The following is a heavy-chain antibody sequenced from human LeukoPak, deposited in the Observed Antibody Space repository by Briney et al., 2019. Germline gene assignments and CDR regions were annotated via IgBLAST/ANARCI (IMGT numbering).Heavy chain of an antibody. CDR2: IFYSGST. D-gene: IGHD2-15*01. J-gene: IGHJ4*02. CDR1: GGSISTSSYY. Sequence: PSETLSLTCTVSGGSISTSSYYWGWVRQPPGKGLEWIGNIFYSGSTYYSPSLKSRVTISLDTSKNQFSLKLSSVTAADTAVYYCARNSCSGGSCYENRGYFDYWGQGTLVTVSS. CDR3: ARNSCSGGSCYENRGYFDY. V-gene: IGHV4-39*07.